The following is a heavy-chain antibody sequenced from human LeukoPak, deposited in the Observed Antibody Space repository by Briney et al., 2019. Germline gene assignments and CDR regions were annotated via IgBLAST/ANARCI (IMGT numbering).Heavy chain of an antibody. CDR1: GGSISSSY. Sequence: SETLSLTCTVSGGSISSSYWSWIRQPAGKGLEWIGRMYTSGGTNYKQTSVSTNYNPSLKSRVTMSVDTSKNHFSLNLRSVTAADTALYYCASAPRQASIGGLDYWGQGTLVTVSS. V-gene: IGHV4-4*07. J-gene: IGHJ4*02. D-gene: IGHD3-16*01. CDR2: MYTSGGTNYKQTSVST. CDR3: ASAPRQASIGGLDY.